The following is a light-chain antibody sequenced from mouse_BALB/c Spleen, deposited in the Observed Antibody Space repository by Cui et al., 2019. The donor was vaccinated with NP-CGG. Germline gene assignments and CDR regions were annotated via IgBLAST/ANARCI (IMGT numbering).Light chain of an antibody. J-gene: IGLJ1*01. V-gene: IGLV1*01. CDR2: GTN. CDR3: ALWYSNHWV. Sequence: AVLPQESALTTSPGETVTLTCRSSTGAVTTSNYANWVQEKPDHLFTGLIGGTNNRAPGVPARFSGSLIGDKAVLTITGAQTEDEAIYFCALWYSNHWVFGGGTKLTVL. CDR1: TGAVTTSNY.